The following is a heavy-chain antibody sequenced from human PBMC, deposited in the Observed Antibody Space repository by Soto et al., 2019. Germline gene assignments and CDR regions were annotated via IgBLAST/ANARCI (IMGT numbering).Heavy chain of an antibody. CDR3: ARASRYSYDVGGYYLDY. CDR2: IIPIFGTA. CDR1: GGTFSSYA. D-gene: IGHD5-18*01. V-gene: IGHV1-69*13. Sequence: GASVKVSCKASGGTFSSYAISWVRQAPGQGLEWMGGIIPIFGTANYAQKFQGRVTITADESTSTAYMELSSLRSEDTAVYYCARASRYSYDVGGYYLDYWGQGTLVTVSS. J-gene: IGHJ4*02.